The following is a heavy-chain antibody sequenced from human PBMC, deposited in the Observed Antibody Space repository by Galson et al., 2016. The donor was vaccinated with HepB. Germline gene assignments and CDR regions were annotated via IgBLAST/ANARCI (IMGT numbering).Heavy chain of an antibody. CDR2: LSFSGDTT. V-gene: IGHV3-23*01. D-gene: IGHD5-12*01. CDR1: GFTFGDYT. CDR3: AKDGVRSGYSYFDY. J-gene: IGHJ4*02. Sequence: SLRLSCAASGFTFGDYTMSWVRQAPGKGLEWVSGLSFSGDTTYYAASVKGRFTISRDNSKNTLHLQMNSLRADDTAVYYCAKDGVRSGYSYFDYWGRGTLVTVSS.